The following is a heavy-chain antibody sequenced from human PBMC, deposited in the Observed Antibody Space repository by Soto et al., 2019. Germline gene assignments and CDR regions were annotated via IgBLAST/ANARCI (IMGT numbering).Heavy chain of an antibody. CDR1: GFTFSSYA. Sequence: GGSLRLSCAASGFTFSSYAMSWVRQAPGKGLEWVSAISGSGGSTYYADSVKGRFTISRDNSKNTLYLQMNSLRAEDTAVYYCAKAGGIFGRKSVSDFWGQGTLVTVSS. J-gene: IGHJ4*02. CDR3: AKAGGIFGRKSVSDF. D-gene: IGHD3-3*01. CDR2: ISGSGGST. V-gene: IGHV3-23*01.